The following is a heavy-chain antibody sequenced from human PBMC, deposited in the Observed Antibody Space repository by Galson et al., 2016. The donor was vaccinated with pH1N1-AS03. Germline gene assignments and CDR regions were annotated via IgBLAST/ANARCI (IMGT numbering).Heavy chain of an antibody. CDR1: GYIFTGFY. V-gene: IGHV1-2*04. CDR3: SRDPRRPRSSATCATTYYFGMDV. Sequence: SVKVSCKASGYIFTGFYVHWVRQAPGQGLEWMGWINPNNGVTNYAQQFQAWVTMTAETSISTAYMELYGLNAADTAVYYCSRDPRRPRSSATCATTYYFGMDVWGQGTTVIVSS. J-gene: IGHJ6*02. D-gene: IGHD1-1*01. CDR2: INPNNGVT.